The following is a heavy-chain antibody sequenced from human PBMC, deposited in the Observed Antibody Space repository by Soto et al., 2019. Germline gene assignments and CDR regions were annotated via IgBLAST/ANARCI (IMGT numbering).Heavy chain of an antibody. CDR2: MNPNSGNT. CDR1: GYIFTSYD. D-gene: IGHD3-22*01. V-gene: IGHV1-8*01. Sequence: QVQLVQSGAEVKKPGASVKVSCKASGYIFTSYDINWVRQATGQGLEWMGWMNPNSGNTGYAQKFQGRVTMTRNTSISTANRERSAWRSEDTAVYYWARGSSGYRNEYGGRGTLVPVSS. J-gene: IGHJ4*02. CDR3: ARGSSGYRNEY.